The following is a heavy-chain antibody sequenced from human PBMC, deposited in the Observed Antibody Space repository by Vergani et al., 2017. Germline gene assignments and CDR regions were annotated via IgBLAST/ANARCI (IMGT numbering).Heavy chain of an antibody. J-gene: IGHJ4*02. D-gene: IGHD6-19*01. CDR3: AAGYSSGWYEEGFDY. CDR1: GFTFSSYS. Sequence: EVQLVESGGGLVQPGGSLRLSCAASGFTFSSYSMNWDRQAPGKGLEWVSYISSSSSTIYYADSVKGRFTISRDNAKNTLYLQMNSLRAEDTAVYYCAAGYSSGWYEEGFDYWGQGTLVTVSS. V-gene: IGHV3-48*01. CDR2: ISSSSSTI.